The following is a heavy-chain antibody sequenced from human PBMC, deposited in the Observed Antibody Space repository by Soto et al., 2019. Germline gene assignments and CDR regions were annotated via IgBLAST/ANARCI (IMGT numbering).Heavy chain of an antibody. CDR1: GGSISSSIYY. CDR3: ARVGAASSWSFDY. D-gene: IGHD6-13*01. Sequence: PSETLSLTCTVSGGSISSSIYYWGWIRQPPGKGLEWIGSIYYSGSTYHNPSLKSRVSISVDTSKNQFSLKLSSVTAADTAVYYCARVGAASSWSFDYWGQGTLVTVSS. CDR2: IYYSGST. J-gene: IGHJ4*02. V-gene: IGHV4-39*01.